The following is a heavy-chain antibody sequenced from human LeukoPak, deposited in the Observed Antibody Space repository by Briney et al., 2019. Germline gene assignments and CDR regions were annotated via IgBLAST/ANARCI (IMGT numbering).Heavy chain of an antibody. D-gene: IGHD3-10*01. V-gene: IGHV3-74*03. J-gene: IGHJ4*02. CDR3: ARGPGSDFDS. Sequence: GGSLRLSCAASGFTFGNFWMHWVRQVPGKGLMWVSRINSDGTTSTYADSVRGRFTISRDNAKNTLYLQMYSLSAEDTAVYFCARGPGSDFDSWGRGTLVTVSS. CDR2: INSDGTTS. CDR1: GFTFGNFW.